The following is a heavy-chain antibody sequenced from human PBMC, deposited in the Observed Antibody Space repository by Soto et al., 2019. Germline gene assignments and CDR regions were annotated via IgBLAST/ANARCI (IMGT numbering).Heavy chain of an antibody. D-gene: IGHD3-10*01. CDR1: GGTFSSYA. Sequence: QVQLVQSGAEVKKPGSSVKVSCKASGGTFSSYAISWVRQAPGLGLEWMGGIIPIFGTADYAQKFQGRVTITADEFTSTAYMELSSLRSEDTAVYYCATMKGGSQYYYYGLDVWGQGTTVTVSS. V-gene: IGHV1-69*12. CDR3: ATMKGGSQYYYYGLDV. J-gene: IGHJ6*02. CDR2: IIPIFGTA.